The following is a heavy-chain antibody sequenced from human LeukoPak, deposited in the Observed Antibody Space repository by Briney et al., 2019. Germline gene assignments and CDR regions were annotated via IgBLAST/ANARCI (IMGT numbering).Heavy chain of an antibody. CDR3: ARDLVGQRFDY. J-gene: IGHJ4*02. V-gene: IGHV3-21*01. CDR1: GFTFSNYN. Sequence: GGSLRLSCAASGFTFSNYNMHWVRQAPGKGLEWVSSISSSSSYIYYADSVKGRFTISRDNAKNSLYLQMNSLRAEDTAVYYCARDLVGQRFDYWGQGTLVTVSS. CDR2: ISSSSSYI.